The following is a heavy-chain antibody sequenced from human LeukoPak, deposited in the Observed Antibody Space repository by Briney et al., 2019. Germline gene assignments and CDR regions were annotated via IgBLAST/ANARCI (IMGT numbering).Heavy chain of an antibody. Sequence: PSETLSLTCTVSGGSISSYYWSWIRQPPGKGLEWIGYIYYSGSTNYNPSLKSRVTISVDTSKNQFSLKLSSVTAADTAVYYCAREDSSSSGLDYWGQGTLVTVSS. D-gene: IGHD6-6*01. CDR3: AREDSSSSGLDY. J-gene: IGHJ4*02. CDR1: GGSISSYY. CDR2: IYYSGST. V-gene: IGHV4-59*12.